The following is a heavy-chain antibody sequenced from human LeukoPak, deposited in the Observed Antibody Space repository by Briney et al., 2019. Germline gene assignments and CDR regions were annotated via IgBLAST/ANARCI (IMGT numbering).Heavy chain of an antibody. J-gene: IGHJ6*03. D-gene: IGHD6-6*01. CDR3: ARDSKGLYSSSSSDYYMDV. CDR2: IYYSGST. Sequence: SQTLSLTCTVSGGSISSAGYYWSWNRQHPGKGLEWIGYIYYSGSTYYNPSLMSRVTISVDTSKKQFSLKLSSVTAADTAVYYCARDSKGLYSSSSSDYYMDVWGKGTTVTVSS. CDR1: GGSISSAGYY. V-gene: IGHV4-31*03.